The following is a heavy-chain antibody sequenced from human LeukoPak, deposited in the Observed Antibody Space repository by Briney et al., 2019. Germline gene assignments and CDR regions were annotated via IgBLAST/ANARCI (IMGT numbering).Heavy chain of an antibody. V-gene: IGHV3-23*01. CDR2: ISGSGGST. Sequence: GGSLRLSCAASGFTFSSYAMSWVRQAPGKGLEWVSAISGSGGSTYYADSVKGRFTISRDNSKNTLYLQMNSLRAEDTAVYYCAKVCGKIGTHGSGVYGMDVWGQGTTVTVSS. CDR1: GFTFSSYA. D-gene: IGHD3-10*01. J-gene: IGHJ6*02. CDR3: AKVCGKIGTHGSGVYGMDV.